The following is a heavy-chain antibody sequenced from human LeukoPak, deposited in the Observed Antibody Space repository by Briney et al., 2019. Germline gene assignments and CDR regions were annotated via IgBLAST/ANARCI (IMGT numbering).Heavy chain of an antibody. CDR3: ARSSYTSGSSYFDY. CDR2: ISSTTSYT. J-gene: IGHJ4*02. V-gene: IGHV3-11*03. Sequence: GGSLRLSCAASGFTFSDYYMSWIRQAPGKGLEWLSYISSTTSYTDYADSVKSRFTISRDNAKNSLYLQMNSLRAEDTAVYYCARSSYTSGSSYFDYWGQGTQVTVSA. CDR1: GFTFSDYY. D-gene: IGHD3-10*01.